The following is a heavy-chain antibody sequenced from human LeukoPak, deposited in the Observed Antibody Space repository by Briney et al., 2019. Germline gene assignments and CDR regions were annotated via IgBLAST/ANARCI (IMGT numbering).Heavy chain of an antibody. J-gene: IGHJ6*03. Sequence: ASVKVSCKASGGTFSSYYMHWVRQAPGQGLEWMGIINPSGGSTSYAQKFQGRVTVTRDMSTSTVYMELNSLRSEDTAVYYCARGRPDIVVAPVALPNHYYYMDVWGKGTTVTVSS. CDR2: INPSGGST. CDR3: ARGRPDIVVAPVALPNHYYYMDV. V-gene: IGHV1-46*01. D-gene: IGHD2-2*01. CDR1: GGTFSSYY.